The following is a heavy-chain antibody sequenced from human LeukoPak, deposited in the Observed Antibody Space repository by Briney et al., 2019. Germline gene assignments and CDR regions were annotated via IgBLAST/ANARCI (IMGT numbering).Heavy chain of an antibody. CDR3: TSLFIMAAADYSDY. CDR1: GFTFSGSA. J-gene: IGHJ4*02. D-gene: IGHD6-13*01. V-gene: IGHV3-73*01. Sequence: GGSLRLSCAASGFTFSGSAIHWVRQASGKGLEWVGRIRSKANSYATAYAASVKGRFTISRDDSKNTAYLQMNSLKTEDTAVYYCTSLFIMAAADYSDYWGQGTLVTVSS. CDR2: IRSKANSYAT.